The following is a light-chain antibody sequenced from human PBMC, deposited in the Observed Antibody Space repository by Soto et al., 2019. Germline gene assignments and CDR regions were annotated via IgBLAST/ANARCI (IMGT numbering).Light chain of an antibody. Sequence: DIQMTQSPSTLSASVGDRITITCRASQSISGWLAWYQQKPGKAPKLLIYDASTLEDGVPLRFSGSGYGTEYILTISSLQPDDFATYYCQQSKSLSLSFGGGTRV. J-gene: IGKJ4*01. CDR2: DAS. V-gene: IGKV1-5*01. CDR3: QQSKSLSLS. CDR1: QSISGW.